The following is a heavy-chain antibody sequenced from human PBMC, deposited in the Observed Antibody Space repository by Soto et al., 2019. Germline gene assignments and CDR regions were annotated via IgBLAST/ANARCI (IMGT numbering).Heavy chain of an antibody. CDR1: GYTFTSYA. CDR3: ARKDYYTSGYYYFDY. Sequence: ASVKVSCKASGYTFTSYAMHWVRQAPGQRLEWMGWINAGNGNTKYSQKFQGRVTITRDTSASTVYMELSSLRSEDTAVYYCARKDYYTSGYYYFDYWGQGTLVTVSS. D-gene: IGHD3-10*01. CDR2: INAGNGNT. V-gene: IGHV1-3*01. J-gene: IGHJ4*02.